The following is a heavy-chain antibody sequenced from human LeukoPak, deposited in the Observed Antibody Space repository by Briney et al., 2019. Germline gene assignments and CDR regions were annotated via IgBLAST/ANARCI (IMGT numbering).Heavy chain of an antibody. CDR3: ARTLAAAGTCFDY. J-gene: IGHJ4*02. Sequence: ASVTVSCKASGYTFTGYYMHWVRQAPGQGLEWMGIINPSGGSTSYAQKFQGRVTMTRDMSTSTVYMELSSLRSEDTAVYYCARTLAAAGTCFDYWGQGTLVTVSS. CDR2: INPSGGST. D-gene: IGHD6-13*01. V-gene: IGHV1-46*01. CDR1: GYTFTGYY.